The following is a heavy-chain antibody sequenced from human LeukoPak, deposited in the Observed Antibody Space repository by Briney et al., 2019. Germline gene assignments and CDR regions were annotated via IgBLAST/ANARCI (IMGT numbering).Heavy chain of an antibody. Sequence: SVKVSCKASGGTFSSYAISWVRQAPGQGLEWMGGIIPIFGTSNYAQKFQGRVTITADESTSTAYMELSSLRSEDTAVYYCARGIAAAGDFDYWGQGTLVTVSS. J-gene: IGHJ4*02. CDR1: GGTFSSYA. V-gene: IGHV1-69*13. CDR3: ARGIAAAGDFDY. CDR2: IIPIFGTS. D-gene: IGHD6-13*01.